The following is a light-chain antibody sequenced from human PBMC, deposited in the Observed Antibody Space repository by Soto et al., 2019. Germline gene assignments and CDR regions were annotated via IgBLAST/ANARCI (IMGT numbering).Light chain of an antibody. CDR2: DVS. J-gene: IGKJ1*01. Sequence: EIVLTQSPGTLSLSPGERATLSCWASQSVAYNYVAWFQQKPGQAPRLLIYDVSSRATGIPDRFSGGGAGTDFTLTISRLEPEDSAVYYCQQYGNAPWTFGQGTKVEIK. V-gene: IGKV3-20*01. CDR1: QSVAYNY. CDR3: QQYGNAPWT.